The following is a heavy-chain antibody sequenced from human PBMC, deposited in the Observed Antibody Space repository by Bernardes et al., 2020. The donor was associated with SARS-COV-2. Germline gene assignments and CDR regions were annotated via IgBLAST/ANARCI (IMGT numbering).Heavy chain of an antibody. Sequence: GGSLRLSCAASGFTFDDYAMHWVRQAPGKGLEWVSGISWNSGSIGYADSVKGRFTISRDNAKTSLYLQMNSLRAEDTALYYCAKFLASQPFDWLKDDAFDIWGQGTMFTVSS. V-gene: IGHV3-9*01. CDR2: ISWNSGSI. J-gene: IGHJ3*02. D-gene: IGHD3-9*01. CDR3: AKFLASQPFDWLKDDAFDI. CDR1: GFTFDDYA.